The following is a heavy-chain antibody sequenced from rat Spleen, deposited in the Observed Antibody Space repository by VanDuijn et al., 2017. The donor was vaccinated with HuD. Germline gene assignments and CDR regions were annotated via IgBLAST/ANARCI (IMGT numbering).Heavy chain of an antibody. D-gene: IGHD1-7*01. V-gene: IGHV4-2*01. CDR1: GFNFNDYW. Sequence: EVKLVESGGGLVQPGRSLKLSCAASGFNFNDYWMGWVRQAPGKGLEWIGEINKDSRKINYIPSLKEKFTISRDNAQNTLYLQMSKLGSEDTAIYYCARGPSYGSGLDYFDHWGQGVMVTVSS. CDR3: ARGPSYGSGLDYFDH. CDR2: INKDSRKI. J-gene: IGHJ2*01.